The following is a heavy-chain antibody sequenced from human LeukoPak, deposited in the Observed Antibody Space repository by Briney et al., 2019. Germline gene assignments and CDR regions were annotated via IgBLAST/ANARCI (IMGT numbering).Heavy chain of an antibody. CDR2: MNEDGSEG. CDR1: GFTFSKSW. CDR3: ATYTHWVAGDV. Sequence: PGGSLRLSCAASGFTFSKSWMSWVRQAPGKGLEWVANMNEDGSEGDYVDSVKGRFTISRDNARKSLYLQMSSLRAEDTAVYYCATYTHWVAGDVWGQGTTVTVSS. V-gene: IGHV3-7*01. J-gene: IGHJ6*02. D-gene: IGHD3-16*01.